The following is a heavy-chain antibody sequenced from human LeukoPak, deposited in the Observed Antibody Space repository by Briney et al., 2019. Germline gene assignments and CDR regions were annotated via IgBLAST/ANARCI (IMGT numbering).Heavy chain of an antibody. J-gene: IGHJ4*02. CDR2: IYYSGST. D-gene: IGHD5-12*01. Sequence: SETLSLTCTVSGGSISSSSYYWGWIRQPPGKWLEWIGSIYYSGSTYYNPSLKSRVTISVDTSKNQFSLKLSSVTAADTAVYYCASQQWLLDYWGQGTLVTVSS. CDR1: GGSISSSSYY. V-gene: IGHV4-39*01. CDR3: ASQQWLLDY.